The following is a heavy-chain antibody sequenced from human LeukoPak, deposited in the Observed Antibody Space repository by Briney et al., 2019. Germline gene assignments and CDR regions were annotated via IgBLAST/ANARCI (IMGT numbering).Heavy chain of an antibody. J-gene: IGHJ4*02. CDR1: GGSFSGYY. V-gene: IGHV4-34*01. CDR3: ARRVTTRLPFRY. D-gene: IGHD4-17*01. CDR2: INHSGST. Sequence: SETLSLTCVVYGGSFSGYYWSWIRQPPGKGLEWIGEINHSGSTNYNPSLKSRVTISVDTSKKQFSLKLTSVTAADTAVYYCARRVTTRLPFRYWGQGTQVTVSS.